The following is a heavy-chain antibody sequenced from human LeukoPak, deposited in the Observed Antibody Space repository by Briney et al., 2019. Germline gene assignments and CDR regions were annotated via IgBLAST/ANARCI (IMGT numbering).Heavy chain of an antibody. CDR2: INPNSGGT. J-gene: IGHJ4*02. Sequence: ASVKVSCKASGYTFTGYYMHWVRQAPGQGLEWVGWINPNSGGTNYAQKFQGRVTMTRDTSISTAYMELSRLRSDDTAVYYCARRDLVAAAGSDYWGQGTLVTVSS. D-gene: IGHD6-13*01. V-gene: IGHV1-2*02. CDR3: ARRDLVAAAGSDY. CDR1: GYTFTGYY.